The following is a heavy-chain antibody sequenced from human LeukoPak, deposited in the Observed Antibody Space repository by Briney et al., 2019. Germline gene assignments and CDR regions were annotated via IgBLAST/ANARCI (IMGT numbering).Heavy chain of an antibody. V-gene: IGHV4-59*01. CDR2: IYYSGST. CDR3: ARGRNILWFGETTTY. J-gene: IGHJ4*02. D-gene: IGHD3-10*01. CDR1: GGSISSYY. Sequence: SETLSLTCTVSGGSISSYYWSWIRQPPGKGLEWIGYIYYSGSTNYNPSLKSRVTISVETSKNQFSLKLSSVTAEDTAVYYCARGRNILWFGETTTYWGQGTLVTVSS.